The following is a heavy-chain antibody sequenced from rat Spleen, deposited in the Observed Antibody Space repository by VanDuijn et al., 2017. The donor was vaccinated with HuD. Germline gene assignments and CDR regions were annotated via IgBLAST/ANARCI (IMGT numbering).Heavy chain of an antibody. CDR2: ISTGGGKT. CDR3: ARDPDYGGGYYFDY. J-gene: IGHJ3*01. V-gene: IGHV5-25*01. CDR1: GFTFNNYY. Sequence: EVQLVESGGGLVQPGRSMKLSCAASGFTFNNYYMAWVRQAPTKGLEWVASISTGGGKTYYRDSVKGRFTISRDHAKSTLYLQMDSLRSEDTATYYCARDPDYGGGYYFDYWGQGTLVTVSS. D-gene: IGHD1-11*01.